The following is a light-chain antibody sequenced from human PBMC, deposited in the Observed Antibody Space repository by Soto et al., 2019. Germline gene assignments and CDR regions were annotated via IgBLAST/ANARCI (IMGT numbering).Light chain of an antibody. CDR1: QSFSSSY. V-gene: IGKV3-20*01. Sequence: EIVLTQSPGTLSLSPGERATLSCRASQSFSSSYLAWYQQKPGQAPRLLFYGASSRATGIPDRFSGSGSGTDFTLTISRLEPEDFAVYYCQQYGSSQSFGQGTKVEIK. J-gene: IGKJ1*01. CDR3: QQYGSSQS. CDR2: GAS.